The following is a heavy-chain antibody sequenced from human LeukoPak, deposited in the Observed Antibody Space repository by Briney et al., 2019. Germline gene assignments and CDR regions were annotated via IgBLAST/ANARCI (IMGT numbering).Heavy chain of an antibody. V-gene: IGHV3-30*03. J-gene: IGHJ4*02. CDR3: ARDRAWNYFDY. D-gene: IGHD3-3*01. CDR2: ISNDGSRK. CDR1: GFTFSRHG. Sequence: GRSLRLSCAPSGFTFSRHGMHWVRQAPGKGLEWVAIISNDGSRKYYAHSVEGRFTISRDNSKNTLYLQMDSLRAEDAAVYYCARDRAWNYFDYWGQGTLVTVSS.